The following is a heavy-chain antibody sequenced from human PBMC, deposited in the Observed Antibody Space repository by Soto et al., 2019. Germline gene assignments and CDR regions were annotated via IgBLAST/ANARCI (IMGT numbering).Heavy chain of an antibody. CDR3: ARDRDYDFWSGHGNWFDP. CDR1: GYTFTSYG. J-gene: IGHJ5*02. CDR2: SSAYHGNT. V-gene: IGHV1-18*01. D-gene: IGHD3-3*01. Sequence: QVQLVQSGAEVKKPGASVKVSCKASGYTFTSYGISWVRQAPGQGLEWMGWSSAYHGNTNYAQKLQGRVTKTTDTSTSTAYMELRSLRSDDTAVYYCARDRDYDFWSGHGNWFDPWGQGTLVTVSS.